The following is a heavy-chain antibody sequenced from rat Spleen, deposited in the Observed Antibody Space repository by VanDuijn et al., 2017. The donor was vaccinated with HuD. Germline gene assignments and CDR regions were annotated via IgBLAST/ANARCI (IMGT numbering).Heavy chain of an antibody. CDR2: ITNSGGST. V-gene: IGHV5-27*01. CDR3: TTEDYSSYIYHYYVMDA. Sequence: EVQLVESGGGLVQPGRSLKLSCAASGFTFSNYGMAWVRQAPTKGLEWVASITNSGGSTYYRDSVKGRFTISRDNAKSTLYLQMDSLRSEDTATYYCTTEDYSSYIYHYYVMDAWGQGASVTVSS. D-gene: IGHD1-2*01. CDR1: GFTFSNYG. J-gene: IGHJ4*01.